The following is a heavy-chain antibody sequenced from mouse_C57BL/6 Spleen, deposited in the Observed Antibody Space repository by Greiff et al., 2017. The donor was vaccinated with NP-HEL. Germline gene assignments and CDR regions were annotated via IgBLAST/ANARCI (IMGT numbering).Heavy chain of an antibody. D-gene: IGHD4-1*01. Sequence: QVHVKQPGAELVKPGASVKLSCKASGYTFTSYWMHWVKQRPGQGLEWIGMIHPNSGSTNYNEKFKSKATLTVDKSSSTAYMQLSSLTSEDSAVYYCAIANYYFDYWGQGTTLTVSS. CDR2: IHPNSGST. CDR3: AIANYYFDY. J-gene: IGHJ2*01. CDR1: GYTFTSYW. V-gene: IGHV1-64*01.